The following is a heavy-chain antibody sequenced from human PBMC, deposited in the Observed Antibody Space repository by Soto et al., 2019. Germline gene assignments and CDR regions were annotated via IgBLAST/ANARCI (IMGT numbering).Heavy chain of an antibody. CDR2: IYYSGST. J-gene: IGHJ4*02. CDR1: GGSISSYY. D-gene: IGHD5-18*01. Sequence: QVQLQESGPGLVKPSETLSLTCTVSGGSISSYYWSWIRQPPGKGLEWIGYIYYSGSTNYNPTLKSRVTISVDTSKTQFSLKLSSVTAADTAVYYCARNYCPGYTFDYWGQGTLVTVSS. CDR3: ARNYCPGYTFDY. V-gene: IGHV4-59*08.